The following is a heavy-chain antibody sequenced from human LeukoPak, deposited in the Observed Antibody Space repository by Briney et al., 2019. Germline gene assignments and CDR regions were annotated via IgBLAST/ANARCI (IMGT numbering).Heavy chain of an antibody. D-gene: IGHD2-15*01. J-gene: IGHJ4*02. V-gene: IGHV1-18*01. Sequence: ASVKVSCKASGYTFTSYGISWVRQAPGQGLEWMGWISAYNGNTNYSQKLQDRVTMTTDTSTSTAYMELRSLRSDDTAVYYCARNCSGGGVDYWGQGTLVTVSS. CDR1: GYTFTSYG. CDR3: ARNCSGGGVDY. CDR2: ISAYNGNT.